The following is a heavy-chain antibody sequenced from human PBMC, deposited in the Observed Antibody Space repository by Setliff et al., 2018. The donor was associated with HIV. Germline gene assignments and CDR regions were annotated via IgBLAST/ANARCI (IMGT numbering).Heavy chain of an antibody. CDR3: ARENNFDY. V-gene: IGHV3-30*04. CDR1: GFIFSGYT. CDR2: IASHGNWH. J-gene: IGHJ4*02. Sequence: PGGSLRLSCAASGFIFSGYTMVWVRQAPGKGLEWVAVIASHGNWHDYAASVKGRFTISRDTSRNTLYLQMNSLRVEDSALYYCARENNFDYWGQGTLVTVSS.